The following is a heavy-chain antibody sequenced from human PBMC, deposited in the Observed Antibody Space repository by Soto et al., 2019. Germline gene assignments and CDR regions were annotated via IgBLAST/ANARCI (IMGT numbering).Heavy chain of an antibody. CDR3: ERVQAYGPPFDY. CDR2: IIPILGIA. V-gene: IGHV1-69*02. J-gene: IGHJ4*02. D-gene: IGHD1-1*01. Sequence: SVKVSCKASGGTFSSYTISWVRQAPGQGLEWMGRIIPILGIANYAQRFQGRVTITADKSTSTAYMELSSLRSEDTAAYYCERVQAYGPPFDYWRQGHLVPGSS. CDR1: GGTFSSYT.